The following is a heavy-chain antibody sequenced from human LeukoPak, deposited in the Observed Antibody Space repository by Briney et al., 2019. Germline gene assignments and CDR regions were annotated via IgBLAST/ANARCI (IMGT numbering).Heavy chain of an antibody. Sequence: SETLSLTCTVSGGSISSSSYYWRWIRQPPGKGLERIGSIYYSGSTYYNPALNTRVTISVDTCKNQFSLKLSSVTAADTAVYYCARHPEGGTVTLLNYYDSSGYESWGQGTLVTVSS. V-gene: IGHV4-39*01. CDR3: ARHPEGGTVTLLNYYDSSGYES. CDR1: GGSISSSSYY. D-gene: IGHD3-22*01. J-gene: IGHJ4*02. CDR2: IYYSGST.